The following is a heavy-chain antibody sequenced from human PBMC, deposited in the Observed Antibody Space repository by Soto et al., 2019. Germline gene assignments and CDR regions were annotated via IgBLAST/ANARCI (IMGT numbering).Heavy chain of an antibody. D-gene: IGHD3-10*01. V-gene: IGHV3-7*01. CDR3: ARDLWFGDYYMDV. Sequence: GGSMRLSCAASGFTFSNAWMSWVRQAPGKGLEWVANIKQDGSEKYYVDSVKGRFTISRDNAKNSLYLQMNSLRAEDTAVYYCARDLWFGDYYMDVWGKGTTVTVSS. CDR2: IKQDGSEK. J-gene: IGHJ6*03. CDR1: GFTFSNAW.